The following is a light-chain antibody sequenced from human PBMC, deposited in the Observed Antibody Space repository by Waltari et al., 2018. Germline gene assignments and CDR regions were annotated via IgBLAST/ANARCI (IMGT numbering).Light chain of an antibody. CDR3: QSYDTTLSVV. J-gene: IGLJ2*01. V-gene: IGLV1-40*01. Sequence: QSVLTQPPSVSGAPGQRVTISCSGHGSNIGAGYDVHWYRQLPGKAPTLLIYGVNTRPPGVSDRFSGSQFDTSASLAIAGLQADDEADYYCQSYDTTLSVVFGGGTKLTVL. CDR2: GVN. CDR1: GSNIGAGYD.